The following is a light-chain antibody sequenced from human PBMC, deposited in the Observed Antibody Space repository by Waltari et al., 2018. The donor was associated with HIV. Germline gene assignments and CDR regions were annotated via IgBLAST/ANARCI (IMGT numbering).Light chain of an antibody. Sequence: QSALTHPPPASGSLGQSVTISCIWSSSDFGAYVSVSWFQQLPHNSPTLLLYEVTKRPSGVPDRFSGSSSGNTAFLTVSGLQPNDTAAYFCSSYGDNNWVLFGGGTNLTVL. J-gene: IGLJ2*01. CDR1: SSDFGAYVS. CDR2: EVT. CDR3: SSYGDNNWVL. V-gene: IGLV2-8*01.